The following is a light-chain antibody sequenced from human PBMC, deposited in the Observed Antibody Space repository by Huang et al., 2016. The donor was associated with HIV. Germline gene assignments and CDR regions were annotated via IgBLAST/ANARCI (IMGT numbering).Light chain of an antibody. CDR3: QQRRTWPPVT. CDR1: QSLSNY. J-gene: IGKJ5*01. V-gene: IGKV3-11*01. Sequence: EIVLTQSPATLSLSPGERATLACRASQSLSNYSVWYQQKPGQAPRLLIYDASNRATGIPARFSGRGSGTDFTLTISSLEPEDSAIYYCQQRRTWPPVTFGQGTRLDI. CDR2: DAS.